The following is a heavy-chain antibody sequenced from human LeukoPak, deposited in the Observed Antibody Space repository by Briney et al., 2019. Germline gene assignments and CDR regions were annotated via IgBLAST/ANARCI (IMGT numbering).Heavy chain of an antibody. D-gene: IGHD3-3*01. CDR1: GFSFSSYW. V-gene: IGHV3-7*01. CDR3: ARETNDFWSGRRIDY. Sequence: GGSLRLSCAGSGFSFSSYWMTWVRQAPGKGLEWVANIKQDGSEKYYADSVKGRFTISRDNAKNSLYLQMNSQRAEDTAVYYCARETNDFWSGRRIDYWGQGTLVTVSS. J-gene: IGHJ4*02. CDR2: IKQDGSEK.